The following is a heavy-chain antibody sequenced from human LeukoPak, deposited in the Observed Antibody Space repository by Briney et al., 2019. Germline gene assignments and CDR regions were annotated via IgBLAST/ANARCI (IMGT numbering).Heavy chain of an antibody. J-gene: IGHJ4*02. CDR3: AKTTYYDFRSDYPEYYFDY. V-gene: IGHV3-30*04. D-gene: IGHD3-3*01. CDR2: ISYDGSNK. Sequence: GGSLRLSCAGSAFTFSSCVMHWVRQAPGKGLEWFAVISYDGSNKYYADSVKGRFTISRDNSKNTLYLQMNSLRAEDTAVYYCAKTTYYDFRSDYPEYYFDYWGQGTLVTVSS. CDR1: AFTFSSCV.